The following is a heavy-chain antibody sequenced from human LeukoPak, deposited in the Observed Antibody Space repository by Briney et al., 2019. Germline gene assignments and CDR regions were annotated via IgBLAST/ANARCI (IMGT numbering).Heavy chain of an antibody. CDR1: GGSISSSTYY. CDR2: VYTSGST. Sequence: SETLSLTCTVSGGSISSSTYYWSWIRQPAGKGLEWIGRVYTSGSTNYNPSLKSRVTMSVDTSKNQFSLKLSSVTAADTAVYYCARTKATMVRGANYYYYYYMDVWGKGTTVTVSS. V-gene: IGHV4-61*02. CDR3: ARTKATMVRGANYYYYYYMDV. D-gene: IGHD3-10*01. J-gene: IGHJ6*03.